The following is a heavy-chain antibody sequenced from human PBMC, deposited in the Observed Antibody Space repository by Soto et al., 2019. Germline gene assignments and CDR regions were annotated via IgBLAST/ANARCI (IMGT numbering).Heavy chain of an antibody. J-gene: IGHJ6*02. V-gene: IGHV4-31*03. D-gene: IGHD3-9*01. CDR1: GGSISSGGYY. CDR2: IYYSGST. CDR3: ARDRLRYFDWLSGGGVSYGMDV. Sequence: SETLSLTCTVSGGSISSGGYYWSWIRQHPGKGLEWIGYIYYSGSTYYNPSLKSRVTISVDTSKNQFSLKLSSVTAADTAVYYCARDRLRYFDWLSGGGVSYGMDVWGQGTTVTVS.